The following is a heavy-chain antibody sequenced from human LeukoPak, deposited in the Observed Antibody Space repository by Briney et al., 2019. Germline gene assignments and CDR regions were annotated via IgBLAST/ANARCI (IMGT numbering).Heavy chain of an antibody. CDR3: ASPGDQLDY. CDR2: ISTYNGNT. D-gene: IGHD3-10*01. CDR1: GYAFTSYG. V-gene: IGHV1-18*01. J-gene: IGHJ4*02. Sequence: ASVKVSCKASGYAFTSYGISWVRQAPGQGLEWMGWISTYNGNTNYAQKFQGRVTMTTDTSTSTAYMELRSLRSDDTAAYYCASPGDQLDYWGQGTLVTVSS.